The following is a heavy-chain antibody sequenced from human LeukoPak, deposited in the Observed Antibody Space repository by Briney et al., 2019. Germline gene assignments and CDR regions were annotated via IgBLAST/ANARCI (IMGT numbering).Heavy chain of an antibody. CDR2: INENGDIA. CDR1: GFTFSSYA. CDR3: AKARWEPNFDY. D-gene: IGHD1-26*01. Sequence: SGGSLRLSCAASGFTFSSYAMSWVRQAPGKSLEWVSLINENGDIAYYGDSVRGRFTVSRDNAKNSLYLQMNSLTTEDTALYYCAKARWEPNFDYWGQGTLVTVSS. J-gene: IGHJ4*02. V-gene: IGHV3-43*02.